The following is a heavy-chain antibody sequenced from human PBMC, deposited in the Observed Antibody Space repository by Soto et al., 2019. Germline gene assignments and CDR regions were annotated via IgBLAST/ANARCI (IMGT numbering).Heavy chain of an antibody. CDR1: GGSISSSSYY. CDR2: IYYSGST. D-gene: IGHD3-22*01. CDR3: ASQRDLKYYYDSSGYYYQTYYFDY. J-gene: IGHJ4*02. Sequence: SETLSLTCTVSGGSISSSSYYWGWIRQPPGKGLEWIGSIYYSGSTYYNPSLKSRVTISVDTSKNQFSLKLSSVTAADTAVYYCASQRDLKYYYDSSGYYYQTYYFDYWGQGTLVTVSS. V-gene: IGHV4-39*01.